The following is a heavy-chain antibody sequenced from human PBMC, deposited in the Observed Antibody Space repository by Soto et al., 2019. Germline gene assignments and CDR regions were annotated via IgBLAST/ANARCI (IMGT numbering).Heavy chain of an antibody. D-gene: IGHD5-12*01. Sequence: GASVKVSCKASGGTFSSYAISWVRQAPGQGLEWMGGIIPIFGTANYAQKFQGRVTITADESTSTAYMELGSLRSEDTAVYYCATDRWLQGGYWGQGTLVTVSS. CDR3: ATDRWLQGGY. J-gene: IGHJ4*02. V-gene: IGHV1-69*13. CDR1: GGTFSSYA. CDR2: IIPIFGTA.